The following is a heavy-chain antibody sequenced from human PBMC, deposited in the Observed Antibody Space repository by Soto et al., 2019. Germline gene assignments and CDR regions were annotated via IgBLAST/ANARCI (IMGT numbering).Heavy chain of an antibody. CDR2: ISGSGGST. CDR1: GFTFSSYA. D-gene: IGHD3-3*01. CDR3: AKVGLRFLEWLPNWFDP. V-gene: IGHV3-23*01. Sequence: GGSLRLSCAASGFTFSSYAMSWVRQAPGKGLEWVSAISGSGGSTYYADSVKGRFTISRDNSKNTLYLQMNSLRAEDTAVYYCAKVGLRFLEWLPNWFDPWGQGTLVTVSS. J-gene: IGHJ5*02.